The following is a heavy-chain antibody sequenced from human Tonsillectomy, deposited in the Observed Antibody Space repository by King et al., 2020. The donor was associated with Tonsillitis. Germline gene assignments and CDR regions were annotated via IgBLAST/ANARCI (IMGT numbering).Heavy chain of an antibody. CDR3: AKGEGNDSPLDY. CDR2: ISWDGGST. J-gene: IGHJ4*02. V-gene: IGHV3-43*01. D-gene: IGHD3-22*01. Sequence: VQLVESGGVVVQPGGSLRLSCAASGFTFDYNTMQWVRQAPGMGLEWVSLISWDGGSTYYTDSVKGRFTISRDNSKNSLFLHMRNLKTEDTALYYCAKGEGNDSPLDYWGQGTLVTVSS. CDR1: GFTFDYNT.